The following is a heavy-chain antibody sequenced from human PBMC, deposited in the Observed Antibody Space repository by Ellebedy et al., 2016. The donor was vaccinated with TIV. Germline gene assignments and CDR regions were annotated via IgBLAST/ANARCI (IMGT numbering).Heavy chain of an antibody. D-gene: IGHD3-10*01. J-gene: IGHJ5*02. V-gene: IGHV1-69*13. CDR1: GDTFSSYA. Sequence: AASVKVSCKASGDTFSSYAISWVRQAPGQGLKWMGGIIPIFGTANYAQKFQGRVTITADESTSTAYMELSSLRSEDTAVYYCARDDLGGSGNYNWFDPWGQGTLVTVSS. CDR2: IIPIFGTA. CDR3: ARDDLGGSGNYNWFDP.